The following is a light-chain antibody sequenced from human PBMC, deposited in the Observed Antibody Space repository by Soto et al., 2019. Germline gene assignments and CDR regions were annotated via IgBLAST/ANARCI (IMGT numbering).Light chain of an antibody. CDR2: GAS. CDR3: QQYDNVLT. V-gene: IGKV1-33*01. Sequence: DIQMTQSPSSLSASVGDRVTITCQASQDISNYLNWYQQKPGKAPKLLIYGASNLETGVPSRFSGSGSGTDCTFTISRLQPEDIAAYYCQQYDNVLTFGGGTKVESK. CDR1: QDISNY. J-gene: IGKJ4*01.